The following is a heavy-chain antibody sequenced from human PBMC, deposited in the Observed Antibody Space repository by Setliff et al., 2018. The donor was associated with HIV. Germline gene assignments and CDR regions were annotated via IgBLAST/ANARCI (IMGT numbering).Heavy chain of an antibody. D-gene: IGHD2-8*01. CDR1: GFIFTDHI. J-gene: IGHJ5*01. CDR3: ARPLLRTNPVYGILGNWFDS. Sequence: GGSLRLSCAASGFIFTDHIMNWVRQAPGKGLEWVSSISSVGSDIYYADSVWGRFTISRDNAKNSLYLQMNSLRAEDTAVYYCARPLLRTNPVYGILGNWFDSWGRGTLVTVSS. V-gene: IGHV3-21*04. CDR2: ISSVGSDI.